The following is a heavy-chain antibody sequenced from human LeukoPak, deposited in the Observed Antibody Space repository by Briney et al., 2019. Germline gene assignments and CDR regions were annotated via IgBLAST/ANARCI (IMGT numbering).Heavy chain of an antibody. D-gene: IGHD5-18*01. J-gene: IGHJ6*02. V-gene: IGHV3-11*01. CDR1: GFTFSDYY. CDR2: ISSSGSTI. Sequence: GGSLRLSCAASGFTFSDYYMSWIRQAPGKGLEWVPYISSSGSTIYYADSVKGRFTISRDNAKNSLYLQMNSLRAEDTAVYYCARINGDTAMVTYYYYYGMDVWGQGTTVTVSS. CDR3: ARINGDTAMVTYYYYYGMDV.